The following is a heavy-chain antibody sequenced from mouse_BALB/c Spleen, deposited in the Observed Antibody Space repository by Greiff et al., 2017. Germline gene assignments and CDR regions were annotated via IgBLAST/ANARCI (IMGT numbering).Heavy chain of an antibody. D-gene: IGHD2-3*01. V-gene: IGHV1S127*01. CDR2: IDPSDSYT. J-gene: IGHJ2*01. CDR1: GYTFTSYW. CDR3: TRGDGYYDY. Sequence: VQLQQPGAELVKPGASVKMSCKASGYTFTSYWMHWVKQRPGQGLEWIGVIDPSDSYTSYNQKFKGKATLTVDTSSSTAYMQLSSLTSEDSAVYYCTRGDGYYDYWGQGTTLTVSS.